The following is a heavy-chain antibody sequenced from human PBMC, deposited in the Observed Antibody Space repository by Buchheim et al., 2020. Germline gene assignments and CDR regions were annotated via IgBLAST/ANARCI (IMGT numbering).Heavy chain of an antibody. CDR2: INHSGST. J-gene: IGHJ5*01. D-gene: IGHD6-13*01. Sequence: QVQLQQWGARLLKPSETLSLTCAVYGGSFSGYFWSWIRQSPGKGLEWIGEINHSGSTNYNPSLKSRVTISIDTSKNQFSLKLSSVTAADTAVYYCARSPSWYFIEVNWFDPWGQGTL. CDR1: GGSFSGYF. CDR3: ARSPSWYFIEVNWFDP. V-gene: IGHV4-34*01.